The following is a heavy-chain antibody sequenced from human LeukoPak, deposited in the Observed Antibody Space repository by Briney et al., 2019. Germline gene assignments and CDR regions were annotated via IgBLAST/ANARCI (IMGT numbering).Heavy chain of an antibody. CDR3: ARDPGDYVGNDAFDI. Sequence: GGSLRLSCAASGFTFSSYGMHWVRQAPGKGLEWVAVIWNDGHNKYYADSVKGRFTVSRDNSKNTVYLQMNSLRAEDTTVYYCARDPGDYVGNDAFDIWGQGTMVTVSS. V-gene: IGHV3-33*01. CDR1: GFTFSSYG. J-gene: IGHJ3*02. CDR2: IWNDGHNK. D-gene: IGHD4-17*01.